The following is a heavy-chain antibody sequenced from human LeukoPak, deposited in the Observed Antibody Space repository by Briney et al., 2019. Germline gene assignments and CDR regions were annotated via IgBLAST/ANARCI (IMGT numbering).Heavy chain of an antibody. CDR1: GGTFSSYA. V-gene: IGHV1-2*02. CDR3: ARGRGSFYTDF. D-gene: IGHD5/OR15-5a*01. Sequence: GASVKVSCKASGGTFSSYAISWVRQAPGQGLEWMGWSNPTSGSTVFEQKSQDRVTLTYEASITTVYMELNTLTSDDTGMDYCARGRGSFYTDFWGQGTLVTVSS. J-gene: IGHJ4*02. CDR2: SNPTSGST.